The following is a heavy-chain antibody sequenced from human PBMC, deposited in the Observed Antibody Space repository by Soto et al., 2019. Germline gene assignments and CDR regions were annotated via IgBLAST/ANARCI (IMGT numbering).Heavy chain of an antibody. CDR2: VFHSGST. J-gene: IGHJ4*02. Sequence: WVRQPPGKGLEWIGEVFHSGSTNYNPSLKSRVTISVDKSKNQFSLKLSSVTAADTAVYYCARVRYSSSYFDYWGQGTLVTVSS. D-gene: IGHD6-13*01. CDR3: ARVRYSSSYFDY. V-gene: IGHV4-4*02.